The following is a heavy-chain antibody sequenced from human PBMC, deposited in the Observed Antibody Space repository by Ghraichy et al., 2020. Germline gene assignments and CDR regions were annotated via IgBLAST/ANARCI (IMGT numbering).Heavy chain of an antibody. CDR3: ARHASGGPYDFWSGYHYYFDY. Sequence: SQTLSLTCTVSGGSISSSSYYWGWIRQPPGKGLEWIGSIYYSGSTYYNPSLKSRVTISVDTSKNQFSLKLSSVTAADTAVYYCARHASGGPYDFWSGYHYYFDYWGQGTLVTVSS. D-gene: IGHD3-3*01. CDR1: GGSISSSSYY. V-gene: IGHV4-39*01. CDR2: IYYSGST. J-gene: IGHJ4*02.